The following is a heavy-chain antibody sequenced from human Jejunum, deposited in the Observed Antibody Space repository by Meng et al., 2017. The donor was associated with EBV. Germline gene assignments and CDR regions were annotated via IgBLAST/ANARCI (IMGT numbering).Heavy chain of an antibody. J-gene: IGHJ4*02. D-gene: IGHD2-21*02. CDR2: IYYSGST. Sequence: VRLRGPGPGRGKPWGPLSLPCAVSGASVEIRNWWSWVRQSPERGLEWIGEIYYSGSTNYNPSLKSRVTILVDRSENHFSLHLSSVTAADTAVYYCVRGGDYCLVYWGQGTLVTVSS. V-gene: IGHV4-4*02. CDR1: GASVEIRNW. CDR3: VRGGDYCLVY.